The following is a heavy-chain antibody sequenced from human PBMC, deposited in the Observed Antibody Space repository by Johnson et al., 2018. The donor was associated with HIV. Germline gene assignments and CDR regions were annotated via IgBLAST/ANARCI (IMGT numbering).Heavy chain of an antibody. CDR2: ISYDGSNK. CDR3: AKNSAAFDI. J-gene: IGHJ3*02. D-gene: IGHD2/OR15-2a*01. CDR1: GFTFSSYA. Sequence: QMLLVESGGGVVQPGRSLRLSCAASGFTFSSYAMHWVRQDPGKGLEWVAVISYDGSNKYYADSVKGRFTISRDNSKNTLYLQMNSLRAEDTAVYYCAKNSAAFDIWGQGTMVTVSS. V-gene: IGHV3-30-3*01.